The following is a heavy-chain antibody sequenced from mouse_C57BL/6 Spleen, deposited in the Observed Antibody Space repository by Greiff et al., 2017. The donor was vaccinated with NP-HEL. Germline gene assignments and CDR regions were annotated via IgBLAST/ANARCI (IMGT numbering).Heavy chain of an antibody. V-gene: IGHV3-6*01. CDR1: GYSITSGYY. Sequence: EVKLQESGPGLVKPSQSLSLTCSVTGYSITSGYYWNWIRQFPGNKLEWMGYISYDGSNNYNPSLKNRISITRDTSKNQFFLKLNSVTTEDTATYYCARDSRYYFDYWGQGTTLTVSS. J-gene: IGHJ2*01. CDR2: ISYDGSN. CDR3: ARDSRYYFDY.